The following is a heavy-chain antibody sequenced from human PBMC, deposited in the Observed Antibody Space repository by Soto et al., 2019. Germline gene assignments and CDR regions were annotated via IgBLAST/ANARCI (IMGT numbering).Heavy chain of an antibody. CDR1: GYTFTSYY. J-gene: IGHJ6*03. CDR2: INPGGGST. Sequence: GASVKVSCKASGYTFTSYYMHWVRQAPGQGLEWMGIINPGGGSTSYAQKFQGRVTMTRDTSTSTVYMELSSLRSEDTAVYYCARAVAGQYYYYYMDVWGKGTTVTVSS. V-gene: IGHV1-46*01. CDR3: ARAVAGQYYYYYMDV. D-gene: IGHD6-19*01.